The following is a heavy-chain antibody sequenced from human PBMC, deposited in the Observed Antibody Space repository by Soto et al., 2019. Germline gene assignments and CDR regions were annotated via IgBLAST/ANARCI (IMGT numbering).Heavy chain of an antibody. J-gene: IGHJ4*02. CDR3: ANRRGAGGHFDY. CDR2: VSIGGST. D-gene: IGHD2-15*01. V-gene: IGHV3-23*01. Sequence: DVQLLESGGGLVQPEGSLRLSCAASGLTFSSYAMGWVRQGPGKGLEWVAVVSIGGSTHYADSVRGRFTISRDNSKNTLSLQMNSLTAEDTAVYFCANRRGAGGHFDYWGQGALVTVSS. CDR1: GLTFSSYA.